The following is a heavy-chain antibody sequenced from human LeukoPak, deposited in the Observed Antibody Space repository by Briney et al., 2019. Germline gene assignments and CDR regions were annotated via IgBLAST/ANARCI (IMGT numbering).Heavy chain of an antibody. CDR1: GFTFSSYG. CDR3: ARVPHSSGWFENLDFDY. D-gene: IGHD6-19*01. V-gene: IGHV3-33*01. J-gene: IGHJ4*02. Sequence: PGGSLRLSCAASGFTFSSYGMHWFRQAPGKGLEWVAVIWYDGSNKYYADSVKGRFTISRDNSKNTLYLQMNSLRAEDTAVYYCARVPHSSGWFENLDFDYWGQGTLVTVSS. CDR2: IWYDGSNK.